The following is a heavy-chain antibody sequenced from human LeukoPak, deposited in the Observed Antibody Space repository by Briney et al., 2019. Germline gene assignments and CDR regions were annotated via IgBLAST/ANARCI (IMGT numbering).Heavy chain of an antibody. V-gene: IGHV1-2*02. J-gene: IGHJ6*03. CDR1: GYTFTGYY. Sequence: ASVKVSCKASGYTFTGYYMHWVRQAPGQGLEWMGWINPNSGGTNYAQKFQGRVTMTRDTSISTAYMELSRLRSDDTAVYYCARDTGDSSSWYGYYYYYYYMDVWGKGTTVTISS. CDR2: INPNSGGT. CDR3: ARDTGDSSSWYGYYYYYYYMDV. D-gene: IGHD6-13*01.